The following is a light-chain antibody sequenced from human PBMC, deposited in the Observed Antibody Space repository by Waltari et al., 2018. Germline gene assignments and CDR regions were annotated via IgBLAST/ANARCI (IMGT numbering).Light chain of an antibody. J-gene: IGKJ2*01. V-gene: IGKV2-28*01. Sequence: DMGMTQSPLSLPVTPGEPASISCRSSQSLLHSNGYNYLDWYLQKPGQSPQLLIYLGSNRASGVPDRFSGSGSGTDFTLKISRVEAEDVGVYYCMQALQTRYTFGQGTKLEIK. CDR2: LGS. CDR1: QSLLHSNGYNY. CDR3: MQALQTRYT.